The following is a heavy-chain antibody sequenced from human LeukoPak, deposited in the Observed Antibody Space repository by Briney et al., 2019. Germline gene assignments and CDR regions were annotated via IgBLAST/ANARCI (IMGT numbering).Heavy chain of an antibody. CDR3: ARDYADYVGYFLFDY. V-gene: IGHV3-23*01. D-gene: IGHD4-17*01. CDR2: ISGGGETT. CDR1: GFTFNNYA. Sequence: GGSLRLSCAASGFTFNNYAMNWVRQAPGEGLEWVSSISGGGETTYYADSAKGRFTISRDNSQNTLYLQMNSLRAEDTAVYYCARDYADYVGYFLFDYWGQGTLVTVSS. J-gene: IGHJ4*02.